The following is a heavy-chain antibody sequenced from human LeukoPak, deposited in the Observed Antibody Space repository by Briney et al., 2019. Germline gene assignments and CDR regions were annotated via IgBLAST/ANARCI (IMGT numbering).Heavy chain of an antibody. Sequence: GGSLRLSCAASGFTFSSYAMSWVRQAPGKGLEWVSAISGSGGSTYYADSVKGRFTISRDNSKNTLYLQMNSLRAEDTAVYYCAKTGDIFLRSSGSFDYWGQGTLVTASS. CDR3: AKTGDIFLRSSGSFDY. J-gene: IGHJ4*02. CDR1: GFTFSSYA. D-gene: IGHD2-21*01. V-gene: IGHV3-23*01. CDR2: ISGSGGST.